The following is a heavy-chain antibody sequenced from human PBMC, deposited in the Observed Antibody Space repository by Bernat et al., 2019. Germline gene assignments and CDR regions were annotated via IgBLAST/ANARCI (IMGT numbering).Heavy chain of an antibody. Sequence: EVQLVESGGGSVEPGGSLRLSCAASGFTFSNYGMIWVRQAPGKGPEWVSTISGGGENTHYADSVKGRFTISRDDSKNTLFLHMNSLRAEDTALYYCAIESPHYDFWIGSDYWGQGTLVTVSS. CDR1: GFTFSNYG. D-gene: IGHD3-3*01. J-gene: IGHJ4*02. CDR2: ISGGGENT. CDR3: AIESPHYDFWIGSDY. V-gene: IGHV3-23*04.